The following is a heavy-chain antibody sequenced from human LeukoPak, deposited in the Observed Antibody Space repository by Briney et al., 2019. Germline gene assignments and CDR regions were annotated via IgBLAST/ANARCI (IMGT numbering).Heavy chain of an antibody. CDR3: ARRRGYSLDY. V-gene: IGHV4-59*08. D-gene: IGHD5-18*01. J-gene: IGHJ4*02. CDR1: GGSISSYY. Sequence: SETLSLTCTVSGGSISSYYWSWIRHPQGNGLEWNGYIYYSGSTNYNPSLKSRVTISVDTSKNQFSLKLSSVTAADTAVYYCARRRGYSLDYWGQGTLVTVSS. CDR2: IYYSGST.